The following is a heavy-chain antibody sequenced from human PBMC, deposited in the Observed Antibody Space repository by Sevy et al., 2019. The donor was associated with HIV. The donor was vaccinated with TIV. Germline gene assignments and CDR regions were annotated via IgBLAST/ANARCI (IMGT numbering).Heavy chain of an antibody. CDR1: GFTFSDHY. Sequence: GALRLSCAASGFTFSDHYMEWVRQAPGKGLEWVGRIRNKADSYTTEYAASVKGRFTISRDDSKNSLYLLMNSLKTEDTAVYYCTTHAGIAAAGRVFDYWGQGTLVTVSS. V-gene: IGHV3-72*01. D-gene: IGHD6-13*01. CDR3: TTHAGIAAAGRVFDY. J-gene: IGHJ4*02. CDR2: IRNKADSYTT.